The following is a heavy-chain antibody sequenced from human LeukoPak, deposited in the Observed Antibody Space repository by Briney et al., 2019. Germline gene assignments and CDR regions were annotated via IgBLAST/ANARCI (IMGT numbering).Heavy chain of an antibody. J-gene: IGHJ6*03. Sequence: ASVKVSCKASGYTFTSYDINWVRQATGQGLEWMGWMNPNSGNTGCAQKFQGRVTMTRNTSISTAYMELSSLRSEDTAVYYCARGEYQWLTQNYYYYYMDVWGKGTTVTVSS. CDR3: ARGEYQWLTQNYYYYYMDV. V-gene: IGHV1-8*01. CDR2: MNPNSGNT. CDR1: GYTFTSYD. D-gene: IGHD6-19*01.